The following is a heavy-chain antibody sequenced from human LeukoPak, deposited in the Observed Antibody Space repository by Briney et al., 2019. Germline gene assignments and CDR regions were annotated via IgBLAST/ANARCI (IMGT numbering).Heavy chain of an antibody. CDR1: GFTFSSYG. V-gene: IGHV3-30*18. J-gene: IGHJ4*02. D-gene: IGHD3-16*02. CDR2: ISNDGSTK. Sequence: PGRSLRLSCAASGFTFSSYGMHWVRQAPGKGLEWVAVISNDGSTKKYADSVKGRFTISRDNSKNTLYVQMNSLRADDAAVYYCAKGRSSYPMDYNFDFWGQGTLVTVSS. CDR3: AKGRSSYPMDYNFDF.